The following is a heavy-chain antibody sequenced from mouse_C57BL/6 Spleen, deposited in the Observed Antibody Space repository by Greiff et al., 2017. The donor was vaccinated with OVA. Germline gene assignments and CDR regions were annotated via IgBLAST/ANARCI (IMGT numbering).Heavy chain of an antibody. V-gene: IGHV1-82*01. CDR2: IYPGDGDT. CDR1: GYAFSSSW. CDR3: ARDGSSYGFDV. J-gene: IGHJ1*03. D-gene: IGHD1-1*01. Sequence: VQLKESGPELVKPGASVKISCKASGYAFSSSWMNWVKQRPGKGLEWIGRIYPGDGDTNYNGKFKGKATLTADKSSSTAYMQLSSLTSEDSAVYFCARDGSSYGFDVWGTGTTVTVSS.